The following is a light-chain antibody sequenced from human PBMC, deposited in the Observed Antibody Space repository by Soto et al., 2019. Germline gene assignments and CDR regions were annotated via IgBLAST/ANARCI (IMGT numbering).Light chain of an antibody. V-gene: IGLV2-14*01. CDR3: NSYTSYSTLV. CDR2: EVS. J-gene: IGLJ2*01. Sequence: QSALTQPASVSASLGQSITISCTGTSSDIGGYNYVSWYQQHPGKAPKLMIYEVSYRPSGVSNRFSASKSGNTASLTISGLQADDEADYYCNSYTSYSTLVFGGGTKLTVL. CDR1: SSDIGGYNY.